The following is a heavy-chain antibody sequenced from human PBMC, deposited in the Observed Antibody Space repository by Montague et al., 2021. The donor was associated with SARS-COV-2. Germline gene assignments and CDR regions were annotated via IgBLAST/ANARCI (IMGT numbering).Heavy chain of an antibody. V-gene: IGHV3-11*01. CDR3: AGDQLGNGVEFDY. Sequence: SLRLSCAASGFTFSNYYMHWIRQVPGKGLEWIAYMTSTGQTIENADSVKGRFTISRDNAKSFLFLEMNSLRAEDTAVYYCAGDQLGNGVEFDYWGQGSLVIVSS. J-gene: IGHJ4*02. CDR1: GFTFSNYY. D-gene: IGHD4-17*01. CDR2: MTSTGQTI.